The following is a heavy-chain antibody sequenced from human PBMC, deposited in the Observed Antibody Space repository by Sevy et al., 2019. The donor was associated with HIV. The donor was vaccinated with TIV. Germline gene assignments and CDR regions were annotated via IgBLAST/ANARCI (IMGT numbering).Heavy chain of an antibody. CDR3: AREAESSNSMG. V-gene: IGHV1-69*13. CDR2: IIPLFTAP. J-gene: IGHJ4*02. CDR1: GVTFKGFV. D-gene: IGHD2-2*01. Sequence: ASVKVSCKASGVTFKGFVINWVRQAPGQGLEWVGGIIPLFTAPRYAQKFQGRVTITAEESTSTAYMELSGLRSEDTAVYYCAREAESSNSMGWGQGTLVTVSS.